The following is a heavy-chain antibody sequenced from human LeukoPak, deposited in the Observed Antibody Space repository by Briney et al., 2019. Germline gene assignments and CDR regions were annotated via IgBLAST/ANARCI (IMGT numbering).Heavy chain of an antibody. CDR2: VSHSGIT. J-gene: IGHJ5*02. V-gene: IGHV4-30-2*03. CDR3: ARLVIP. Sequence: SQTLSLTCTVSGGSISSGGYYWSWIRQPPGKGLEWLGSVSHSGITYYNSSLNSRVTISVDTSKNQFSLKVNSVTAADTAVYYCARLVIPWGQGILVTVSS. CDR1: GGSISSGGYY. D-gene: IGHD3-10*01.